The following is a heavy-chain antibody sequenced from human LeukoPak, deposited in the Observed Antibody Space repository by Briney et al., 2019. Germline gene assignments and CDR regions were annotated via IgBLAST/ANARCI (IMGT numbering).Heavy chain of an antibody. Sequence: ASVKVSCKASGYTFTGYYMHWVRQAPGQGLEWMGWINPKSGGTNYAQKLQGRVTMTRDTSISTAYMELSRLRSDDTAVYYCARGGTIVIVVAATLIDYWGQGTLVTVSS. CDR1: GYTFTGYY. J-gene: IGHJ4*02. V-gene: IGHV1-2*02. CDR3: ARGGTIVIVVAATLIDY. D-gene: IGHD2-15*01. CDR2: INPKSGGT.